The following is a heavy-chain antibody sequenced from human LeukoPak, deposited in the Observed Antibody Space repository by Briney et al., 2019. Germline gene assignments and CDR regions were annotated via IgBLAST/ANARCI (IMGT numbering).Heavy chain of an antibody. CDR3: ARGDRHYDFWSGFYPHFDY. CDR1: GFTVSSNY. D-gene: IGHD3-3*01. V-gene: IGHV3-66*02. Sequence: GGSLRLSCAASGFTVSSNYMSWVRQAPGKGLEWLSVIYSGGSTYYADSVKGRFTISRDNSKNTLYLQMNSLRAEDTAVYYCARGDRHYDFWSGFYPHFDYWGQGTLVTISS. J-gene: IGHJ4*02. CDR2: IYSGGST.